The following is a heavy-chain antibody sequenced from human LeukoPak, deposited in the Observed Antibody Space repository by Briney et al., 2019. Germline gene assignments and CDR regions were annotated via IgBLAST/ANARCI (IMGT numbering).Heavy chain of an antibody. J-gene: IGHJ4*02. D-gene: IGHD6-13*01. Sequence: PGGSLRLSCAASGFTFSSYAMHWVRQAPGKGLERVAVISYDGSNKYYADSVKGRFTISRDNSKNTLYLQMNSLRAEDTAVYYCARPPGSSSWYYFDYWGQGTLVTVSS. CDR2: ISYDGSNK. CDR1: GFTFSSYA. CDR3: ARPPGSSSWYYFDY. V-gene: IGHV3-30-3*01.